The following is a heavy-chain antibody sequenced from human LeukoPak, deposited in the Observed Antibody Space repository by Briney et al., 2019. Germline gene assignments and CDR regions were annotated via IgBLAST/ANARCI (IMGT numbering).Heavy chain of an antibody. V-gene: IGHV1-69*04. CDR1: GGTLSSYD. J-gene: IGHJ4*02. CDR3: ARADSSGYTPNENFDY. D-gene: IGHD3-22*01. Sequence: GASVKVSCKASGGTLSSYDINWVRQAPGQGLEWIGRIIPMFGIVNYAQNFQGRVTITADKSTNTAYMELSSLRSEDTAFYYCARADSSGYTPNENFDYWGQGTLVTVSS. CDR2: IIPMFGIV.